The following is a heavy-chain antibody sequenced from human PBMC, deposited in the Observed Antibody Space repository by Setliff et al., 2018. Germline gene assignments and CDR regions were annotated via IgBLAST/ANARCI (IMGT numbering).Heavy chain of an antibody. V-gene: IGHV3-7*01. CDR2: INQGGSDQ. CDR1: GFTFSSLW. D-gene: IGHD3-3*02. Sequence: GGSLRLSCSASGFTFSSLWMAWVRQAPGKGLEWVANINQGGSDQFYVESVKGRFTISRDNSRNTLYLQMNSLRSEDTAVYYCARDRIGPFLSYMDGWGKGTAVTVSS. J-gene: IGHJ6*03. CDR3: ARDRIGPFLSYMDG.